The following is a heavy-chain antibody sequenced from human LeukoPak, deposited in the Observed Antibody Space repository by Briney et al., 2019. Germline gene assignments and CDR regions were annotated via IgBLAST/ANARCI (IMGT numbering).Heavy chain of an antibody. CDR2: ISSSGSTI. CDR1: GFTFSNYW. Sequence: GGSLRLSCAASGFTFSNYWMNWVRQAPGKGLEWVSYISSSGSTIYYADSVKGRFTISRDNAKNSLYLQMNSLRAEDTAVYYCARVWGSYLDYWGQGTLVTVSS. D-gene: IGHD3-16*01. CDR3: ARVWGSYLDY. J-gene: IGHJ4*02. V-gene: IGHV3-48*04.